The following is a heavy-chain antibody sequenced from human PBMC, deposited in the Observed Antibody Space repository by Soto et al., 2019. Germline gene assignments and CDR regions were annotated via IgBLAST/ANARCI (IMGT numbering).Heavy chain of an antibody. CDR2: ISWNSGNI. V-gene: IGHV3-9*01. Sequence: EVRLVESRGGLVQPGRSLRLSCAASGFTFDDYAMHWVRQAPGKGLEWVSSISWNSGNIDYADSVKGRFTVSRDNANNFLYLHMSSLRPEDTALYFCAKDVSITTSYLAHWGQGTLVTVSS. D-gene: IGHD1-1*01. J-gene: IGHJ4*02. CDR3: AKDVSITTSYLAH. CDR1: GFTFDDYA.